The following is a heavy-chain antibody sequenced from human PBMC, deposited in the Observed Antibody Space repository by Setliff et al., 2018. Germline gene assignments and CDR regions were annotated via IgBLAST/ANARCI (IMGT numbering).Heavy chain of an antibody. V-gene: IGHV4-30-2*01. CDR1: GGSIGSGDSS. D-gene: IGHD1-26*01. Sequence: SETLSLTCTVSGGSIGSGDSSWSWVRQPPGKGPEWIGYIFHSGLTFYNPSFRRRVTISVDRSKNQFSLSLTSMTAADTAVYYCARVVGAYYYGMDVWGQGTTVTVSS. J-gene: IGHJ6*02. CDR2: IFHSGLT. CDR3: ARVVGAYYYGMDV.